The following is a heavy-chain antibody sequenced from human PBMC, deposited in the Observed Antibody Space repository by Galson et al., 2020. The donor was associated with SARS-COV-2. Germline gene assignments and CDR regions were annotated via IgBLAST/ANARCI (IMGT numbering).Heavy chain of an antibody. Sequence: GESLKISCKGSGYSSTSYWIGWVRQMPGKGLEWMGIIYPGDSDPRYSPSFQGQVTISADKSISTAYLQWSSLKASDTAMYYCARQGGDGYSSYYYGMDVWGQGTTVTVSS. D-gene: IGHD5-18*01. CDR3: ARQGGDGYSSYYYGMDV. V-gene: IGHV5-51*01. J-gene: IGHJ6*02. CDR1: GYSSTSYW. CDR2: IYPGDSDP.